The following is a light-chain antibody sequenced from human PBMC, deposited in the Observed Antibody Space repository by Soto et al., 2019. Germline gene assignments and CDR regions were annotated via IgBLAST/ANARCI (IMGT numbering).Light chain of an antibody. CDR1: QSVSSNY. CDR3: QQYASSSYP. CDR2: GAS. V-gene: IGKV3-20*01. J-gene: IGKJ2*01. Sequence: DIVLTQSPDTLSLSPGERATLSCRASQSVSSNYLAWYQQKPGQAPRLLIYGASTRATGIPDRFSGSGSGTDFTLTISRLEPEDFAVYFCQQYASSSYPFGQGTKLEIK.